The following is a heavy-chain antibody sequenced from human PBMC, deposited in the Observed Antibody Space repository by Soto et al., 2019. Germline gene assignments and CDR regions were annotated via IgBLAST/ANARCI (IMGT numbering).Heavy chain of an antibody. V-gene: IGHV1-46*01. CDR3: AREVIGHDNYETIGYYFDH. CDR2: IVPSGGIT. J-gene: IGHJ4*02. D-gene: IGHD3-22*01. CDR1: GYSFTNFH. Sequence: QVQLSQFGAEVKKPGASVKVSCKASGYSFTNFHIHWVRQAPGQGLEWMGMIVPSGGITRDAQRLQGRITMTRDASTSTVYMELRSLTSEDTAVYYCAREVIGHDNYETIGYYFDHWGQGTLVTVSS.